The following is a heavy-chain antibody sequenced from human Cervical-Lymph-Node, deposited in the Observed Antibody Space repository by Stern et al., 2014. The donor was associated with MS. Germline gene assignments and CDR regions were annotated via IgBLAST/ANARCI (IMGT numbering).Heavy chain of an antibody. CDR3: ARDSGSYWVIQYYYSMDV. D-gene: IGHD3-10*01. Sequence: QVQLVQSGSGVKKPGSSVNVSCKASGYTFTSYGINWVRQAPGQGLEWMGRITVHNGDTKYGQNFQGRITMTSDTSTSTVYMEIRSLRADDTAVYYCARDSGSYWVIQYYYSMDVWGQGTTVTVSS. V-gene: IGHV1-18*01. CDR1: GYTFTSYG. J-gene: IGHJ6*02. CDR2: ITVHNGDT.